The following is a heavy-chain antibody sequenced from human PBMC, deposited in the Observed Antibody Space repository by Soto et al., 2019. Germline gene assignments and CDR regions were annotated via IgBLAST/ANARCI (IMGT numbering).Heavy chain of an antibody. J-gene: IGHJ5*02. V-gene: IGHV1-8*01. CDR3: ARGYLAYCGGDCYSPRWFDP. Sequence: ASLKVSCNASEYTFTGYYINWVLMSAGQWVEWRGWMNPNSGNTGYAQKFQGRVTMTRNTSISTAYMELSSLRSEDTAVYYCARGYLAYCGGDCYSPRWFDPWGQGTLVTVSS. CDR1: EYTFTGYY. D-gene: IGHD2-21*01. CDR2: MNPNSGNT.